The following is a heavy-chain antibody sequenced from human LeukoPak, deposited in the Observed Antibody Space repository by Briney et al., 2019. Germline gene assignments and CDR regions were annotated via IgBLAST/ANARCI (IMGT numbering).Heavy chain of an antibody. CDR1: GFTFSSYA. V-gene: IGHV3-23*01. CDR3: AKGWGDYVSSLRGHFDY. CDR2: IRGSGDST. J-gene: IGHJ4*02. Sequence: GGSLRLFCAASGFTFSSYAMSWVRQATGKGLEWVSAIRGSGDSTNYADSVKGRFTISRDNSENTLYLQMNSLRAEDTALYYCAKGWGDYVSSLRGHFDYCGQGTLVTVSS. D-gene: IGHD3-16*01.